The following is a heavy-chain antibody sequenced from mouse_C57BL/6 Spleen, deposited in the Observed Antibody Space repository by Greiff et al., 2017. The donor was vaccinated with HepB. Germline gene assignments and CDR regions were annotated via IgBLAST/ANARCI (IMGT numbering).Heavy chain of an antibody. CDR2: IDPENGDT. J-gene: IGHJ2*01. CDR3: TTEVFYFAD. Sequence: VQLQQSGAELVRPGASVKLSCTASGFNIKDDYMHWVKQRPEQGLEWIGWIDPENGDTEYASKFQGKATITADTSSNTAYLLLSSLTSEDTAVYYCTTEVFYFADWGQGTTLTVSS. CDR1: GFNIKDDY. D-gene: IGHD2-14*01. V-gene: IGHV14-4*01.